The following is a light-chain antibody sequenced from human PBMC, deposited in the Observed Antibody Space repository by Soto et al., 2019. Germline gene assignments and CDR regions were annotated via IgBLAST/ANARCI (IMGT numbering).Light chain of an antibody. CDR1: QSAGNF. CDR2: YIS. V-gene: IGKV3D-15*01. CDR3: QQHNQWPVT. J-gene: IGKJ1*01. Sequence: ELVMTQSPATLAVSTGETASLSCRASQSAGNFLAWYQQKPGQAPRLLIYYISTRATGIPARLSGSGSGTDITLSNNSLQSEDSAVYYCQQHNQWPVTFGQGTKLDIK.